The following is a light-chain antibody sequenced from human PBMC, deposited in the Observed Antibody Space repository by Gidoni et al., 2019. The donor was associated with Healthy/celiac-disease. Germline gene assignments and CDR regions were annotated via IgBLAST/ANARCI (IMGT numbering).Light chain of an antibody. J-gene: IGKJ2*01. CDR3: QQYGSSPRT. CDR1: QSVSSSD. CDR2: GAS. Sequence: IVLTQSPGTLSLSTGARATLSCRASQSVSSSDLAWYQQKPGQAPRLLIYGASSMATGTPDRFSGSGSGTDFTLTISRLEPEDFAVYYWQQYGSSPRTFGQGTKLEIK. V-gene: IGKV3-20*01.